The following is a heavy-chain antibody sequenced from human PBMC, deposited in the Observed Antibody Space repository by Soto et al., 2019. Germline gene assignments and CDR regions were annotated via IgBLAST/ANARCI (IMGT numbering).Heavy chain of an antibody. CDR1: GFTFSSYA. V-gene: IGHV3-23*01. Sequence: EVQLLESGGGLVQSGGSLRLSCVASGFTFSSYAMGWVRQAPGKGLEWVSSLVDSGSSPYYADSVKSRFTISSDNSKSTLYLQIHRLTAEDTGIYYCAKDHYDILTGYYSLYYFDYWAQGTLVTVS. J-gene: IGHJ4*02. CDR2: LVDSGSSP. D-gene: IGHD3-9*01. CDR3: AKDHYDILTGYYSLYYFDY.